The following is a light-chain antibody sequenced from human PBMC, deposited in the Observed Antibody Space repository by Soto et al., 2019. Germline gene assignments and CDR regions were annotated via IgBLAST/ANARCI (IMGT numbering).Light chain of an antibody. CDR2: EVV. CDR3: SSFTSSSTRV. J-gene: IGLJ1*01. Sequence: VLTQPPSASGSPGQSVTISCTGTKNDIGVYDFVSWYQHHPGKAPRLIIYEVVQRPSGVPDRFSGSKSGNTASPTVSGLQAADGADYYCSSFTSSSTRVFGAGTKVTVL. V-gene: IGLV2-8*01. CDR1: KNDIGVYDF.